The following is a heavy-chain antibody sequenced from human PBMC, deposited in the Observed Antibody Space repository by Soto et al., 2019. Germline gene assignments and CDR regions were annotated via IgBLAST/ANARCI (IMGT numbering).Heavy chain of an antibody. Sequence: ASVKVSCKASGGTFSSYAISWVRQAPGQGLEWMGGIIPIFGTANYAQKFQGRVTITADESTSTAYMELSSLRSEDTAVYYCARDELIDQLHYYYGMDVWGQGTTVTVSS. V-gene: IGHV1-69*13. CDR3: ARDELIDQLHYYYGMDV. CDR2: IIPIFGTA. CDR1: GGTFSSYA. D-gene: IGHD2-2*01. J-gene: IGHJ6*02.